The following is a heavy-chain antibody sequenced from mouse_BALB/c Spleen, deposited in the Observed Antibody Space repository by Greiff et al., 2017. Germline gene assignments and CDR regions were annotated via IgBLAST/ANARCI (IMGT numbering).Heavy chain of an antibody. Sequence: VQLQQSGAELVRSGASVKLSCTASGFNIKDYYMHWVKQRPEQGLEWIGWIDPENGDTEYAPKFQGKATMTADTSSNTAYLQLSSLTSEDTAVYYCNAWGTTVVVDYWGQGTSVTVSS. CDR1: GFNIKDYY. CDR3: NAWGTTVVVDY. J-gene: IGHJ4*01. CDR2: IDPENGDT. D-gene: IGHD1-1*01. V-gene: IGHV14-4*02.